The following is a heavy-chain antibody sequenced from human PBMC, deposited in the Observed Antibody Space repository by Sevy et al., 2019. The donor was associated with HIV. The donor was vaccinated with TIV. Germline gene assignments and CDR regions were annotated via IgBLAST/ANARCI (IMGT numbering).Heavy chain of an antibody. D-gene: IGHD1-26*01. V-gene: IGHV4-59*08. CDR1: GGSITSLY. Sequence: SETLSLTCTVSGGSITSLYWGWIRQPPGKGLEWLANIYYNGNTNYNPSLKSRVTISLDTSKNQFSLRLSSVTAADTAIYYGAGENAWGRGYSWGQGTLVTVSS. CDR3: AGENAWGRGYS. CDR2: IYYNGNT. J-gene: IGHJ4*02.